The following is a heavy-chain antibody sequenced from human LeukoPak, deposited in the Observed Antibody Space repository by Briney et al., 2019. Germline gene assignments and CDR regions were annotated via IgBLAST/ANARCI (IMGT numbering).Heavy chain of an antibody. Sequence: GGSLRLSCAASGFTFSSYSMNWVRQAPGKGLEWVSSISSSSSYIYYADSVKGRFTISRDNAKNSLYLQMNSLRAEDAAVYYCARDVLNFWSGPTNDYWGQGTLVTVSS. J-gene: IGHJ4*02. D-gene: IGHD3-3*01. CDR1: GFTFSSYS. V-gene: IGHV3-21*01. CDR3: ARDVLNFWSGPTNDY. CDR2: ISSSSSYI.